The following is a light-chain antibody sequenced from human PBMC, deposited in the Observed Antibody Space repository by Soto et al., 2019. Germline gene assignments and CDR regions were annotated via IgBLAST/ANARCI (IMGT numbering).Light chain of an antibody. CDR3: GTWDSSLSGSV. J-gene: IGLJ1*01. CDR1: SSNIGNNY. V-gene: IGLV1-51*01. Sequence: QSVLTQPPSVSAAPGEKVTSSFSVSSSNIGNNYVSWYQQLPGTAPKLLIYDNNERPSGIPDRFSGSKSGTSATLGITGLQTGDEADYYCGTWDSSLSGSVFGTGTKVTVL. CDR2: DNN.